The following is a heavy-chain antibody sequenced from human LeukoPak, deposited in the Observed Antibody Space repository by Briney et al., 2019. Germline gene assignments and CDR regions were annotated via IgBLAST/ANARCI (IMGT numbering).Heavy chain of an antibody. CDR3: ARDTTYYYDSSGYNHFDY. Sequence: SETLSLTCTVSGGSISSGGYYWSWIRQHPGKGLEWIGYIYYSGSTYYNPSLKSRVTISVDTSKNQFSLKLSSVTAADTAVYYCARDTTYYYDSSGYNHFDYWGQGTLVTVSS. CDR1: GGSISSGGYY. V-gene: IGHV4-31*03. CDR2: IYYSGST. J-gene: IGHJ4*02. D-gene: IGHD3-22*01.